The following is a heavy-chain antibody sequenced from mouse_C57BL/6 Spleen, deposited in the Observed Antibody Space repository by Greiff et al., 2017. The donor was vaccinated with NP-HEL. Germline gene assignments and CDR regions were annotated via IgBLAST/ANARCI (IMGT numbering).Heavy chain of an antibody. CDR2: IHPNSGST. V-gene: IGHV1-64*01. CDR3: ARENDYDVGGFAY. CDR1: GYTFTSYW. Sequence: QVQLQQPGAELVKPGASVKLSCKASGYTFTSYWMHWVKQRPGQGLEWIGMIHPNSGSTNYNEKFKSKATLTVDKSSSTAYMQLSGLTSEDSAVYYCARENDYDVGGFAYWGQGTLVTVSA. D-gene: IGHD2-4*01. J-gene: IGHJ3*01.